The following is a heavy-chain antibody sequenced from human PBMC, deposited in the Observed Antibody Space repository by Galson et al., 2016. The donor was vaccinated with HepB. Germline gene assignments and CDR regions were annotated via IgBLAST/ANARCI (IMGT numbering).Heavy chain of an antibody. CDR1: GFTFENDG. V-gene: IGHV3-30*18. D-gene: IGHD3-22*01. Sequence: SLRLPCAVRGFTFENDGMHWVRQAPGKGQEWLSLISHEGAKKYYADSVKGRFTISRDNSENTLYLQMNSLRPEDTAVYYCAKVSDYHDSSGLFDYWGQGTQVTVSS. J-gene: IGHJ4*02. CDR3: AKVSDYHDSSGLFDY. CDR2: ISHEGAKK.